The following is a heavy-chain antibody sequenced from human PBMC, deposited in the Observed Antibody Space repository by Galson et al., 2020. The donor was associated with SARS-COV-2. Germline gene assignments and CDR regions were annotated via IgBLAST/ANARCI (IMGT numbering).Heavy chain of an antibody. J-gene: IGHJ4*02. D-gene: IGHD3-10*01. CDR2: ISSSGSTI. CDR3: ARTDAIWFGELSAFDY. Sequence: GGSLRLSCAASGFTFSSYEMNWVRQAPGKGLEWVSYISSSGSTIYYADTVKGRFTISRDNAKNSLYLQMNSLRAEDTAVYYCARTDAIWFGELSAFDYWGQGTLVTVSS. CDR1: GFTFSSYE. V-gene: IGHV3-48*03.